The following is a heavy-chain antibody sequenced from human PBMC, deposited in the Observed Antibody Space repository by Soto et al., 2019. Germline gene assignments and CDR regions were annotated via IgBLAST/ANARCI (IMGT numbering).Heavy chain of an antibody. Sequence: GESLKISCKGSGYSFTSYWIGWVRQMPGKGLEWMGIIYPGDSETRYSPSFQGQVTISVDKSISTAYLQWSSLKASDTAKYYCAGPGGLVAATNDYYYGMDVWGQGTTVTVSS. CDR1: GYSFTSYW. CDR3: AGPGGLVAATNDYYYGMDV. D-gene: IGHD2-15*01. V-gene: IGHV5-51*01. CDR2: IYPGDSET. J-gene: IGHJ6*02.